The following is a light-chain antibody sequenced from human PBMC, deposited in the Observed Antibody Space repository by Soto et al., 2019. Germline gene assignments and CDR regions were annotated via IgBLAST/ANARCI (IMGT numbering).Light chain of an antibody. CDR1: QSVSSN. CDR2: DAS. J-gene: IGKJ1*01. V-gene: IGKV3-15*01. Sequence: EIVMSQSPATLSVSPGERATLSCRASQSVSSNLAWHQQKPGQAPRILMYDASTRATGIPARFSGSGSGTEFTLTISSLQPDDFATYYCQHYTSYSEAFGQGTKVDTK. CDR3: QHYTSYSEA.